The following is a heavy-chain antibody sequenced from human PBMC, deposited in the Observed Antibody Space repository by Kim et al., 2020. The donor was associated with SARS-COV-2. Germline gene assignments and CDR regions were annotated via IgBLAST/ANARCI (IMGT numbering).Heavy chain of an antibody. V-gene: IGHV3-48*03. CDR1: GFTFSSYE. Sequence: GGSLRLSCAASGFTFSSYEMNWVRQAPGKGLEWVSYISSSGSTIHYADSVKGRFTISRDNAKNSLYLQMNSLRAEDTAVYYCARSIERSSLDLYYYYGMDVWGQGTTVTVSS. D-gene: IGHD1-26*01. CDR3: ARSIERSSLDLYYYYGMDV. J-gene: IGHJ6*02. CDR2: ISSSGSTI.